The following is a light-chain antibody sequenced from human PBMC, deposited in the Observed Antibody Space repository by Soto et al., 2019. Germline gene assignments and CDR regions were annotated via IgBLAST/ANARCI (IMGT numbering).Light chain of an antibody. J-gene: IGKJ4*01. Sequence: DIQMTQSPSSLSASVGDRLTITCRARESITTYLNWYQQKPGKAPKLLISAASTLQSAVPSRFRGSGSGTDFTLTISSLQPDASAIYYCQQSYSRPPIFGGGTKLEI. V-gene: IGKV1-39*01. CDR2: AAS. CDR3: QQSYSRPPI. CDR1: ESITTY.